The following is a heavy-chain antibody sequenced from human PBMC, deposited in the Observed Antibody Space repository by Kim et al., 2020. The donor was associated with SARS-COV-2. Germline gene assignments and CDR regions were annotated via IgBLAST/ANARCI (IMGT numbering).Heavy chain of an antibody. D-gene: IGHD1-26*01. CDR1: GGSFSGYY. J-gene: IGHJ4*02. CDR3: ARREQNKVDY. CDR2: INHSGST. Sequence: SETLSLTCAVYGGSFSGYYWSWIRQPPGKGLEWIGEINHSGSTNYNPSLKSRVTISVDTSKNQFSLKLSSVTAADTAVYYCARREQNKVDYWGQGTLVTVSS. V-gene: IGHV4-34*01.